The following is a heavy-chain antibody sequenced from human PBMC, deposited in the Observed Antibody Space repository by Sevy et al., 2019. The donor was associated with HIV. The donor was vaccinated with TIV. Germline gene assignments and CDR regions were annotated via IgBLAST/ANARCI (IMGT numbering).Heavy chain of an antibody. V-gene: IGHV3-9*01. CDR2: LNWDSGSV. CDR3: AKDIGATGIAVVAN. D-gene: IGHD6-19*01. CDR1: GFTFDDFA. Sequence: GGSLRLSCAASGFTFDDFAMHWVRQVPGKGLEWVSGLNWDSGSVGYADSVKGRFTISGDNAKNALFLQMNSLRAEDTALYYCAKDIGATGIAVVANWGQGIQVTVSS. J-gene: IGHJ4*02.